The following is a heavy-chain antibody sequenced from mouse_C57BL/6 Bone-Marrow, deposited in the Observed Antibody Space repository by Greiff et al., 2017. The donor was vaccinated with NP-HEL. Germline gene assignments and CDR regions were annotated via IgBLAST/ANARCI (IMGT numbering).Heavy chain of an antibody. Sequence: QVQLQQPGAELVMPGASVKLSCTASGYTFTSYWMHWVKQRPGQGLEWIGEIDPSDSYTNYNQKLKGKSTLTVDKSSSTAYMQLSSLTSEDSAVYYCARSGLFAYWGQGTLVTVSA. V-gene: IGHV1-69*01. CDR3: ARSGLFAY. J-gene: IGHJ3*01. D-gene: IGHD3-1*01. CDR2: IDPSDSYT. CDR1: GYTFTSYW.